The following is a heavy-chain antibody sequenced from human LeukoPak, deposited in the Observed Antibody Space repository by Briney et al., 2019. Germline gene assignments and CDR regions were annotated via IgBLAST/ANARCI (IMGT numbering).Heavy chain of an antibody. CDR2: INHSGST. V-gene: IGHV4-34*01. CDR1: GGSFSGYD. D-gene: IGHD2-2*01. J-gene: IGHJ5*02. CDR3: ARGEGRTRDIVLAPAASNWFDP. Sequence: SETLSLTCAVYGGSFSGYDWGWIRQPPGKGLEWIGEINHSGSTNYNPSLKSRVTISVDTSKNQFSLKLSSVTAADTAVYYCARGEGRTRDIVLAPAASNWFDPWGQGTLVTASS.